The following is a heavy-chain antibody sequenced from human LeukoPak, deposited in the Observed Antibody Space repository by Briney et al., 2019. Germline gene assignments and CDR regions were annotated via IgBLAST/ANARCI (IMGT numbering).Heavy chain of an antibody. D-gene: IGHD6-19*01. V-gene: IGHV4-39*07. CDR3: ARVVAVAGTFPDS. Sequence: SSETLSLTCIVSGASISNSSHYWGWIRRPPGKGLEWIGNIYYTGTTYYAPSLKSRVTISIDTSKSQFSLKVSSVTAADTAVYYCARVVAVAGTFPDSWGQGTLVTVSS. J-gene: IGHJ4*02. CDR1: GASISNSSHY. CDR2: IYYTGTT.